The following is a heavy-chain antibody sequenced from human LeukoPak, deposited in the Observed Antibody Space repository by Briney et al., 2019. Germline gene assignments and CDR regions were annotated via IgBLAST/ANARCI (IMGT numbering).Heavy chain of an antibody. CDR1: GYTFTSYD. CDR3: ARVLSSGEFDY. V-gene: IGHV1-8*01. D-gene: IGHD7-27*01. J-gene: IGHJ4*02. Sequence: ASVKVSCKASGYTFTSYDINWVRQATGQGLEWMGWMNPNSGNTGYAQKFQGRVTMTRNTSIGTACMELSSLRSEDTAVYYCARVLSSGEFDYWGQGTLVTVSS. CDR2: MNPNSGNT.